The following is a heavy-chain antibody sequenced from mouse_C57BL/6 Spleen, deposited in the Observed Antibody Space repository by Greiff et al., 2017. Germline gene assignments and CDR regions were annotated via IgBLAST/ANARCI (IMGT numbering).Heavy chain of an antibody. D-gene: IGHD4-1*01. V-gene: IGHV1-64*01. Sequence: QVQLQQSGAELVKPGASVKLSCKASGYTFTSYWMHWVKQRPGHGLEWIGMILPNSGSTNYNEKFKSKDTLTVDTSSSTAYMQLSSLTSEYSAVYCCASRTVSFDYWGQGTTLTVSS. CDR2: ILPNSGST. CDR3: ASRTVSFDY. J-gene: IGHJ2*01. CDR1: GYTFTSYW.